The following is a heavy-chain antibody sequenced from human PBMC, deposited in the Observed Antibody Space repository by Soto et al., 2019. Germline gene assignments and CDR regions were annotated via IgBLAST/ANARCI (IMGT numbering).Heavy chain of an antibody. CDR1: GGSISSGGYY. V-gene: IGHV4-31*03. CDR3: ASITVTTTVIDY. Sequence: SETLSLTCTVSGGSISSGGYYWSWIRQHPGKGLEWIGYIYYSGSTYYNPSLKSRVTISVDTSKNQFSLKLSSVTAADTAVYYCASITVTTTVIDYWGQGTLVTVSS. J-gene: IGHJ4*02. D-gene: IGHD4-17*01. CDR2: IYYSGST.